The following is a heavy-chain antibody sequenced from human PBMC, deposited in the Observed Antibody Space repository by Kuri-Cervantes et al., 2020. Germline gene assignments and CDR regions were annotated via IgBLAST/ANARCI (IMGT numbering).Heavy chain of an antibody. CDR1: GGSISSGSYY. J-gene: IGHJ3*02. V-gene: IGHV4-39*07. Sequence: SETLSLTCTVSGGSISSGSYYWGWIRQPPGKGLEWIGGIYHSGSTYYNPSLKSRVTISVDTSKNQFSLKLSSVTAADTAVYYCASPQLLSSTEAFDIWGQGTMVTVSS. CDR2: IYHSGST. D-gene: IGHD2-2*01. CDR3: ASPQLLSSTEAFDI.